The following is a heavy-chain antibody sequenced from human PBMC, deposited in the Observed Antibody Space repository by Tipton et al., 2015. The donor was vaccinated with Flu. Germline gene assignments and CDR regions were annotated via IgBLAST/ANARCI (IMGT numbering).Heavy chain of an antibody. J-gene: IGHJ4*02. Sequence: SLRLSCAASGFTLSAYAMNWVRQAPGKGLEWVSHISSGGSNKYYADSVEGRFSVSRDNSKNSLYLQMDSLRDEDTAVYYCARDRGEFDYWGPGTLVTVSS. CDR3: ARDRGEFDY. CDR1: GFTLSAYA. V-gene: IGHV3-48*02. CDR2: ISSGGSNK. D-gene: IGHD3-10*01.